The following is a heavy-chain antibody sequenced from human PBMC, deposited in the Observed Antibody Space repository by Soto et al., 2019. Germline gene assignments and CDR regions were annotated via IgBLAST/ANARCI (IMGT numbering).Heavy chain of an antibody. Sequence: QLQLQESGPGLVKPSETLSLTCTVSGGSISSSSYYWGWIRQPPGKGLEWIGSIYYSGSTYYNPSLQGRVTIAVDTSKNQFSLKPSSVTAADTAVYYCASTVTTWVVDYWGQGTLVTVSS. CDR1: GGSISSSSYY. J-gene: IGHJ4*02. CDR2: IYYSGST. CDR3: ASTVTTWVVDY. D-gene: IGHD4-17*01. V-gene: IGHV4-39*01.